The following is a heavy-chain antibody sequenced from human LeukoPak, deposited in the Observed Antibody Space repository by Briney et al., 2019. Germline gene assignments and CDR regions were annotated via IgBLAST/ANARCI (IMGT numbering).Heavy chain of an antibody. J-gene: IGHJ4*02. CDR1: GGSISSYY. Sequence: SETLSLTCTVSGGSISSYYWSWIRQPPGKGLEWIGYIYYSGSTNYNPSLKSRVTISVDTSKNQFSLKLSSVTAEDTAVYYCARAVLSGSVLAHFDYWGQGTLVTVSS. D-gene: IGHD3-10*01. V-gene: IGHV4-59*01. CDR3: ARAVLSGSVLAHFDY. CDR2: IYYSGST.